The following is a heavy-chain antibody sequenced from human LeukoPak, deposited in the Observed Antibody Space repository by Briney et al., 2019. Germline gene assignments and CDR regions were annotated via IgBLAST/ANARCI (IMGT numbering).Heavy chain of an antibody. D-gene: IGHD3-22*01. CDR3: ARVPNPTYYYDSSGYYYYFDY. CDR1: GGSISSYY. V-gene: IGHV4-59*01. Sequence: SETLSLTCTVSGGSISSYYWSWIRQPPGKGLEWIGYIYYSGGTNYNPSLKSRVTISVDTSKNQFSLKLSSVTAADTAVYYCARVPNPTYYYDSSGYYYYFDYWGQGTLVTVSS. J-gene: IGHJ4*02. CDR2: IYYSGGT.